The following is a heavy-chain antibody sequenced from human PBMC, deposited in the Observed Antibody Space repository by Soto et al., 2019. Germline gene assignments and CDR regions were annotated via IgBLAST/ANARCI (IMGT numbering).Heavy chain of an antibody. CDR1: GGSFSGYY. V-gene: IGHV4-34*01. CDR2: INHSGST. CDR3: ARVRDLAVPWFDL. J-gene: IGHJ5*02. Sequence: SETLSLTCAVYGGSFSGYYWTWIRQPPGKGLEWIGQINHSGSTNYNPSLRSRVIMSVDTSKNQFSLKLTSVTAADTAVFYCARVRDLAVPWFDLWGQGILVTVSS. D-gene: IGHD6-19*01.